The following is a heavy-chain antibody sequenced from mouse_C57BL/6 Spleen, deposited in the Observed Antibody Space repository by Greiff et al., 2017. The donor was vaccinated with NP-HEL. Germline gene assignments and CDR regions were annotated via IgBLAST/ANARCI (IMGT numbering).Heavy chain of an antibody. Sequence: QVQLQQPGAELVRPGTSVKLSCKASGYTFTSYWMHWVKQRPGQGLEWIGVIDPSDSYTTYNQKFKGKATLTVDTSSSTAYMQLSSLTSEDSAVYYCARGNCFDYWGQGTTLTVSS. V-gene: IGHV1-59*01. J-gene: IGHJ2*01. CDR2: IDPSDSYT. CDR3: ARGNCFDY. CDR1: GYTFTSYW.